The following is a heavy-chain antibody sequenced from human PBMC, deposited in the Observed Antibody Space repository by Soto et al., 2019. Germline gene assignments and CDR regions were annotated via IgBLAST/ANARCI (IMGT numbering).Heavy chain of an antibody. Sequence: PSETLSVTYTVSGGSIRNSSYYWGRINQPPGKGLEWIGSIYYSGSTYYNPSLKSRVTISVDTSKNQFSLKLSSVTAADTAVYYCARPGYSGSYFGWFDPWGQGTLVTVSS. CDR2: IYYSGST. CDR3: ARPGYSGSYFGWFDP. CDR1: GGSIRNSSYY. V-gene: IGHV4-39*01. D-gene: IGHD1-26*01. J-gene: IGHJ5*02.